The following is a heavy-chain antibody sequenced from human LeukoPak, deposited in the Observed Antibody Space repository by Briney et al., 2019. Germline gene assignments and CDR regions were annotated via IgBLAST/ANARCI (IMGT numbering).Heavy chain of an antibody. Sequence: SGTLSLTCTVSGGSISSYYWSWIRQPPGKGLEWIGYIYYSGSTNYNPSLKSRVTISVDTSKNQFSLKLSSVTAADTAVYYCATLSSWYLQGYFDYWGQGTLVTVSS. V-gene: IGHV4-59*01. CDR2: IYYSGST. CDR3: ATLSSWYLQGYFDY. J-gene: IGHJ4*02. D-gene: IGHD6-13*01. CDR1: GGSISSYY.